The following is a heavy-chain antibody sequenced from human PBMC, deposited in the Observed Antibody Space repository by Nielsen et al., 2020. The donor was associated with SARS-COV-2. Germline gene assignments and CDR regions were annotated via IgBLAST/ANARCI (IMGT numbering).Heavy chain of an antibody. D-gene: IGHD3-16*02. V-gene: IGHV3-23*01. CDR2: ISGNGDRT. CDR1: GFTFSRYG. CDR3: ASDMITFGGVIPSDY. Sequence: GSLKISCAASGFTFSRYGMSWVRQAPGKGLEWVSAISGNGDRTYYADSVKGRFTISRDNSKNTLYLQMNSLRAEDTAVYYCASDMITFGGVIPSDYWGQGTLVTVSS. J-gene: IGHJ4*02.